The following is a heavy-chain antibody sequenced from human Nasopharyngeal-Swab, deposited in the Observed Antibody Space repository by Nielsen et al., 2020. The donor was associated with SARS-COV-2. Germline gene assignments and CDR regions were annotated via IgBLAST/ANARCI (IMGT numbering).Heavy chain of an antibody. V-gene: IGHV3-30*04. CDR2: ISYDGSNK. CDR3: ARDESPRLRWLDY. J-gene: IGHJ4*02. Sequence: GGSPRLSCAASGFTFSSYAMHWVRQAPGKGLEWVAVISYDGSNKYYADSVKGRFTISRDNSKNTLYLQMNSLRAEDTAVYYCARDESPRLRWLDYWGQGTLVTVSS. D-gene: IGHD4-23*01. CDR1: GFTFSSYA.